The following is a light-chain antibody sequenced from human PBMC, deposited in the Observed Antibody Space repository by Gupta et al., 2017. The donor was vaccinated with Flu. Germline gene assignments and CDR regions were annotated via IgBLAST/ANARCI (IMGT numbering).Light chain of an antibody. CDR2: ENN. V-gene: IGLV1-51*02. CDR1: SSNIGNNY. CDR3: GTWDSSLSAGV. J-gene: IGLJ3*02. Sequence: QSVFTQPPSVSAAPGQKVTFSCPRSSSNIGNNYVSWYQQLPGTAPKLLIYENNKRPSGIPDRFSGSKSGTSATLGITGLQTGDEADYYCGTWDSSLSAGVFGGGTKLTVL.